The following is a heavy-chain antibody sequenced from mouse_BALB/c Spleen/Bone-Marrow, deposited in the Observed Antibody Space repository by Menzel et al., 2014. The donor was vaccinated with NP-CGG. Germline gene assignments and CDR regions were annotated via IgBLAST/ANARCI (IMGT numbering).Heavy chain of an antibody. CDR2: IFPGSGNT. V-gene: IGHV1-66*01. D-gene: IGHD2-1*01. J-gene: IGHJ4*01. Sequence: LQEAGPELVKPGASVKISCKASGYIFTSYYIHWVKQRPGQGLEWIGWIFPGSGNTKYNEKFKGKATLTADTSSSTAYMQLSSLTSEDSAVYFCARHGNLRNYYAMDFWGQGTSVTVSS. CDR1: GYIFTSYY. CDR3: ARHGNLRNYYAMDF.